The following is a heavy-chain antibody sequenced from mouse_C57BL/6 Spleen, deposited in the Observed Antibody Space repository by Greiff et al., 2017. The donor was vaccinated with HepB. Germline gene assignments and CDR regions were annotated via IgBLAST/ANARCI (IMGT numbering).Heavy chain of an antibody. Sequence: QVQLQQSGAELVRPGTSVKVSCKASGYAFTNYLIEWVKQRPGQGLEWIGVINPGSGGTNYNEKFKGKATLTADKSSSTAYMQLSSLTSEDSAVYFCATTVVGRGFAYWGQGTRVTVSA. CDR3: ATTVVGRGFAY. CDR2: INPGSGGT. CDR1: GYAFTNYL. J-gene: IGHJ3*01. V-gene: IGHV1-54*01. D-gene: IGHD1-1*01.